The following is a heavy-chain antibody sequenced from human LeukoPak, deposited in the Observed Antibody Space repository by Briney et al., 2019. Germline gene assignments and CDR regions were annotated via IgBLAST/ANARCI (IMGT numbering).Heavy chain of an antibody. D-gene: IGHD1-1*01. CDR1: GFTFSSRDW. CDR3: ARDPQWVTGYGFDI. J-gene: IGHJ3*02. CDR2: IKQDGSEK. V-gene: IGHV3-7*01. Sequence: HPGGSLRLSCVASGFTFSSRDWMTWVRQAPGKGLEWVANIKQDGSEKNYVDSVKGRFTISRDNAKNSLYLQMNSLRVEDTAVYYCARDPQWVTGYGFDIWGQGTMVTVSS.